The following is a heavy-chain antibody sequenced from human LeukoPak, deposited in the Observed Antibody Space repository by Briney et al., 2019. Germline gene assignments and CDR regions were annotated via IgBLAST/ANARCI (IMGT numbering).Heavy chain of an antibody. D-gene: IGHD6-19*01. CDR2: INSDGRST. J-gene: IGHJ4*02. CDR3: AKLAVAGTIHDY. Sequence: PGGSLRLSCAASGFTFKNNWMHWVRQAPGKGLVWVSRINSDGRSTSYADSVKGRFTISRDNRKNSLYLQMNSLRAEDTALYYCAKLAVAGTIHDYWGQGTLVTVSS. CDR1: GFTFKNNW. V-gene: IGHV3-74*01.